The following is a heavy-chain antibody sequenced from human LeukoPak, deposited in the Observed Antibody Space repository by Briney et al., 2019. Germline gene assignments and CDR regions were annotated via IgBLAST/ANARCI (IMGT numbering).Heavy chain of an antibody. V-gene: IGHV3-64*01. D-gene: IGHD4-17*01. CDR3: ARAPGRYYGDFDY. J-gene: IGHJ4*02. CDR2: ISGNGDST. CDR1: GFTFSSYA. Sequence: GGSLRLSCAASGFTFSSYAMHWVRQAPGKGLEYVSAISGNGDSTYYANSVKGRFTISRDNSKNTLYLQMGSLRRDDMAVYYCARAPGRYYGDFDYWGQGTLVTVSS.